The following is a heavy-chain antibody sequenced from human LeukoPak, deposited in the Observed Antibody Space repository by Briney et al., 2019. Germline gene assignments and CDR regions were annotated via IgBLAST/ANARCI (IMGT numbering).Heavy chain of an antibody. CDR3: ARSMVRGVITQFRRRFDP. V-gene: IGHV3-48*03. D-gene: IGHD3-10*01. Sequence: GGSLRLSCAASGFTFSSYEMNWVRQAPGKGLEWVSYISSSGSTIYYADSVKGRFTISRDNAKNSLYLQMNSLRAEDTAVYYCARSMVRGVITQFRRRFDPWGQGTLVTVSS. CDR2: ISSSGSTI. CDR1: GFTFSSYE. J-gene: IGHJ5*02.